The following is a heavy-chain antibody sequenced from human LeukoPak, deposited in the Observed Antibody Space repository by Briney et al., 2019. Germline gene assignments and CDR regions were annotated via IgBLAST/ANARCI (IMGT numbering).Heavy chain of an antibody. Sequence: GGALRLSFATPWFTLSSYWMHWVRPVPGEGLVLVLRVNGDGTSTSYADSVQGRFTISRDNAKNTLYLYMNSLRGDDTAIYFCVRSCSSGSCYGYKDYWGQGTLVTVSS. CDR2: VNGDGTST. CDR1: WFTLSSYW. D-gene: IGHD2-2*01. J-gene: IGHJ4*02. CDR3: VRSCSSGSCYGYKDY. V-gene: IGHV3-74*01.